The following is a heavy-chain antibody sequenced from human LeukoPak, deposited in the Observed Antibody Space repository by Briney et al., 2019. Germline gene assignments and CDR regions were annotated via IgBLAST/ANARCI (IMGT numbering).Heavy chain of an antibody. J-gene: IGHJ4*02. Sequence: GGSLRLSCAASGFTVSSNYMSWVRQAPGKGLEWVSSISSSSSYIYYADSVKGRFTISRDNAKNSLYLQMNSLRAEDTAVYYCANIVGATLRWGQGTLVTVSS. CDR3: ANIVGATLR. CDR1: GFTVSSNY. CDR2: ISSSSSYI. D-gene: IGHD1-26*01. V-gene: IGHV3-21*01.